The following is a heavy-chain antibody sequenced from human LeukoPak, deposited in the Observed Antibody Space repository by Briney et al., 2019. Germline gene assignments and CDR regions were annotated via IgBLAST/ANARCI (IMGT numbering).Heavy chain of an antibody. CDR1: GYTFTGYY. CDR3: AREVSARAAADYYYYYMDV. CDR2: INPNSGGT. D-gene: IGHD6-13*01. Sequence: GASVKVSCKPSGYTFTGYYMHWVRQAPGQGLEWMGWINPNSGGTNYAQKFQGRVTMTRDTSISTAYMELSRLRSDDTAVCYCAREVSARAAADYYYYYMDVWGKGTTVTVSS. V-gene: IGHV1-2*02. J-gene: IGHJ6*03.